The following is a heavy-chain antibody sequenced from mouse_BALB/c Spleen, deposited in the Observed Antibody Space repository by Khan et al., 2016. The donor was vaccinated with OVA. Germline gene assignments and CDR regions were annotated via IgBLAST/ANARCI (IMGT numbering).Heavy chain of an antibody. D-gene: IGHD1-2*01. CDR2: LSYSGST. J-gene: IGHJ2*01. CDR1: GYSISSGYG. Sequence: VQLKQSGPGLVKPSQSLSLTCTVTGYSISSGYGWNWIRQFPGNKLEWMGYLSYSGSTNYNPSLKSRISITRDTSKNQFFLQLNSVTTEDTATYYYARTARIKYWGQGTTLTVSS. CDR3: ARTARIKY. V-gene: IGHV3-2*02.